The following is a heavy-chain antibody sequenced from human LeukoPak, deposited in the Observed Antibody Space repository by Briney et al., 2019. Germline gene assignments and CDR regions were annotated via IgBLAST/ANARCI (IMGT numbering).Heavy chain of an antibody. CDR2: IWYDGSNK. D-gene: IGHD3-10*01. Sequence: GGSLRLSCAASGFTVSTNYMSWVRQAPGKGLEWVAVIWYDGSNKYYADSVKGRFTISRDNSKNTLYLQMNSLRAEDTAVYYCARDINYFDYWGQGTLVTVSS. J-gene: IGHJ4*02. CDR3: ARDINYFDY. V-gene: IGHV3-33*08. CDR1: GFTVSTNY.